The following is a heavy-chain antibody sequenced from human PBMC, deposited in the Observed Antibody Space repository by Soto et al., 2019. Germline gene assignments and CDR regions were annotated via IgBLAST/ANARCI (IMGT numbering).Heavy chain of an antibody. Sequence: SETLSLTCTVSGGSISSSSYYWGWIRQPPGKGLEWIGSIYYSGSTYYNPSLKSRVTISVDTSKNQFSLKLSSVTAADTAVYYCARSFRSQWLVLPYYGMDVWGQGTTVTSP. J-gene: IGHJ6*02. D-gene: IGHD6-19*01. CDR2: IYYSGST. CDR3: ARSFRSQWLVLPYYGMDV. V-gene: IGHV4-39*01. CDR1: GGSISSSSYY.